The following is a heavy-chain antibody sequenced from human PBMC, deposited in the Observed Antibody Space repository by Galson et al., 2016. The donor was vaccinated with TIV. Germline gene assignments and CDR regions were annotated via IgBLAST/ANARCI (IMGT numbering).Heavy chain of an antibody. CDR1: GFRFGDYW. CDR3: TRLGPSSVFDF. J-gene: IGHJ4*02. CDR2: MSKDGSEK. V-gene: IGHV3-7*01. Sequence: LRLSCAASGFRFGDYWGTWVRQAPGKGLEWVASMSKDGSEKYYVDSVKGRFTFSRDNPKNSLYLQMNNLRAEDTAIYYCTRLGPSSVFDFWGQGALVTVSS. D-gene: IGHD1-26*01.